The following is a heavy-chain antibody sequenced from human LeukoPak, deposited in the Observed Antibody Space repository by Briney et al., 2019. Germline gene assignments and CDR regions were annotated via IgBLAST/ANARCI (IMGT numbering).Heavy chain of an antibody. CDR3: ARGIGYCSDFSCHLDP. V-gene: IGHV7-4-1*02. D-gene: IGHD2-15*01. CDR1: GYTFTSNA. Sequence: GASVKVSCKASGYTFTSNALNWVRQSPGQGLEWMGWINTDSGNPTYAQGSTGRFVFSLDTSVSTAYLQINSLEAEDTAMYYCARGIGYCSDFSCHLDPWGQGTLVTVSS. CDR2: INTDSGNP. J-gene: IGHJ5*02.